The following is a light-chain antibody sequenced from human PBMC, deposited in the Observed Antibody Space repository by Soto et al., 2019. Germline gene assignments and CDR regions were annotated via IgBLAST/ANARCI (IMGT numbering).Light chain of an antibody. CDR3: CSFAGAITLYV. CDR1: SSDVGGYNL. V-gene: IGLV2-23*02. J-gene: IGLJ1*01. Sequence: QSVLTQPASVSGSPGQSITISCTGTSSDVGGYNLVSWYQQHPGKAPKLMIYDVTKRPSGVSNRFSGSKSGDTASLTISGLQLEDEADYYCCSFAGAITLYVFGTGTKVTVL. CDR2: DVT.